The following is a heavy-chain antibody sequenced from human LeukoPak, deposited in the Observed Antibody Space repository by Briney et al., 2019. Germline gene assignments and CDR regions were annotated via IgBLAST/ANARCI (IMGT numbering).Heavy chain of an antibody. Sequence: ASVKVSCKASGYTFTSYYMHWVRQAPGQGLEWMGIINPSGGSTSYAQKFQGRVTMTRDMSTSTAYMELSSLRSEDTAVYYCARTPSYYYGSGSYYLRDWGQGTLVTVSS. V-gene: IGHV1-46*01. CDR2: INPSGGST. CDR3: ARTPSYYYGSGSYYLRD. CDR1: GYTFTSYY. J-gene: IGHJ4*02. D-gene: IGHD3-10*01.